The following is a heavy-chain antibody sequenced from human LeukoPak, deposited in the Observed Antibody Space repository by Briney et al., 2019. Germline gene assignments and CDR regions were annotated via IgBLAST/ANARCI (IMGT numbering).Heavy chain of an antibody. CDR3: ARDRSIAAEVWFDP. Sequence: GGSLRLSCAASGFTFSSYGMHWVRQAPGKGLEWVAFIRYDGSYEYYVDSVKGRFTISRDNSKNTLYLQMNSLRAEDSAVYYCARDRSIAAEVWFDPWGQGTLVTVSS. J-gene: IGHJ5*02. D-gene: IGHD6-13*01. CDR1: GFTFSSYG. CDR2: IRYDGSYE. V-gene: IGHV3-30*02.